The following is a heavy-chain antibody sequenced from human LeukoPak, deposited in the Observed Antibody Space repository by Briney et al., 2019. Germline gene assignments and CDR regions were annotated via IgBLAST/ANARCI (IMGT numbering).Heavy chain of an antibody. D-gene: IGHD3-9*01. V-gene: IGHV1-18*01. Sequence: ASVKVSCKASGYTFTSYGISWVRQAPGQGLEWMGWISAYNGNTNYAQKLQGRVTMTTDTSTSTAYMELSSLRSEDTAVYYCARIGGLRDDILTGYYNWGQGTLVTVSS. CDR1: GYTFTSYG. CDR2: ISAYNGNT. CDR3: ARIGGLRDDILTGYYN. J-gene: IGHJ4*02.